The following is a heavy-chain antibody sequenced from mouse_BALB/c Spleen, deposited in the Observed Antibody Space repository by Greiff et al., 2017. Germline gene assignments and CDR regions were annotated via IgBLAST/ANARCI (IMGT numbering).Heavy chain of an antibody. J-gene: IGHJ4*01. CDR3: ASMITTDGAMDY. D-gene: IGHD2-4*01. CDR2: ISSGGSYT. V-gene: IGHV5-9-4*01. Sequence: EVHLVESGGGLVKPGGSLKLSCAASGFTFSSYAMSWVRQSPEKRLEWVAEISSGGSYTYYPDTVTGRFTISRDNAKNTLYLEMSSLRSEDTAMYYCASMITTDGAMDYWGQGTSVTVSS. CDR1: GFTFSSYA.